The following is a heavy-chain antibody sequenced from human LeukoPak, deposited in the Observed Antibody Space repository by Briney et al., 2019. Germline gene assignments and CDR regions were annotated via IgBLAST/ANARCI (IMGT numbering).Heavy chain of an antibody. D-gene: IGHD5-24*01. CDR2: ISYDGSNR. V-gene: IGHV3-30*18. CDR3: AKDRLAYRRMAYAFDY. Sequence: QPGRSLRLSCAASGFTFSSYGMHWVRQAPGKGLEWVAVISYDGSNRYYADSVKGRFTISRDNSKNTLYLQMNSLRAEGTAVYYCAKDRLAYRRMAYAFDYWGQGTLVTVSS. J-gene: IGHJ4*02. CDR1: GFTFSSYG.